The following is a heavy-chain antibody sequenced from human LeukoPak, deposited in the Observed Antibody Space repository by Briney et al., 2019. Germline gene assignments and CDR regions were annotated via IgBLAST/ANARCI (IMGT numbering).Heavy chain of an antibody. CDR2: INHSGST. V-gene: IGHV4-34*01. D-gene: IGHD5-12*01. CDR1: GGSFSGYY. J-gene: IGHJ4*02. Sequence: PSETLSLTCAVYGGSFSGYYWSWIRQPPGKGLEWIGEINHSGSTNYNPSLKSRVTISVDTSKNQFSLKLSSETAADTAVYYCARDVATIRRYDYWGQGTLVTVSS. CDR3: ARDVATIRRYDY.